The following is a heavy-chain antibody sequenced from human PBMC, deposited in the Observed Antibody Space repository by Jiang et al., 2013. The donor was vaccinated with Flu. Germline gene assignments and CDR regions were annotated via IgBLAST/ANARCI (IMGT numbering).Heavy chain of an antibody. CDR2: IYTSGST. D-gene: IGHD1-26*01. J-gene: IGHJ4*02. V-gene: IGHV4-61*02. CDR3: ARDRGGWELDY. Sequence: GSGLVKPSQTLSLTCTVSGGSISSGSYYWSWIRQPAGKGLEWIGRIYTSGSTNYNPSLKSRVTISVDTSKNQFSLKLSSVTAADTAVYYCARDRGGWELDYWGQGTLVTVSS. CDR1: GGSISSGSYY.